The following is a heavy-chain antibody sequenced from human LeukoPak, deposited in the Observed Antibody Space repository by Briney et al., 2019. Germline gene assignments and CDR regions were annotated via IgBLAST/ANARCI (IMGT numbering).Heavy chain of an antibody. CDR2: IYYNGKT. J-gene: IGHJ4*02. CDR3: ARDMGAPDYGSYSVDY. Sequence: SETLSLTCTVSGGSVTYTNYYWGWIRQPPGKGLQWIGVIYYNGKTYYNPSLKSRVTVAVDTSKNQFSLKLSSVTAADTAVYYCARDMGAPDYGSYSVDYWGQGTLVTVSS. CDR1: GGSVTYTNYY. V-gene: IGHV4-39*02. D-gene: IGHD4-23*01.